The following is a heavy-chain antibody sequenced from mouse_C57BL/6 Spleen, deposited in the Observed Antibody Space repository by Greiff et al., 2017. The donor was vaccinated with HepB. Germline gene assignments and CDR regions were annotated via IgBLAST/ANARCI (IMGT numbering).Heavy chain of an antibody. J-gene: IGHJ3*01. CDR1: GYTFTDYY. CDR2: INPNNGGT. Sequence: EVQLQQSGPELVKPGASVKISCKASGYTFTDYYMNWVKQSHGKSLEWIGDINPNNGGTSYNQKFKGKATLTVDKSSSTAYMELRSLTSEDSAVYYCARGYYGSSPFVYGGQGTLVTVSA. CDR3: ARGYYGSSPFVY. V-gene: IGHV1-26*01. D-gene: IGHD1-1*01.